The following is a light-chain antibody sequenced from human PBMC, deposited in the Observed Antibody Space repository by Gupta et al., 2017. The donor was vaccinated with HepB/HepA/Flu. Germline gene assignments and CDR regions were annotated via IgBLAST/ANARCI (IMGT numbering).Light chain of an antibody. J-gene: IGKJ1*01. Sequence: DIVLTQSPGTLSLSPGERATLPCRASQRVSSSSLAWYQQKPGQAPRLLIYGASSRATGIPDRFSVSGSGTDFTLTISRLEPEDVAVYYCQQYGSSPTWTFGQGTKVEIK. CDR1: QRVSSSS. CDR2: GAS. CDR3: QQYGSSPTWT. V-gene: IGKV3-20*01.